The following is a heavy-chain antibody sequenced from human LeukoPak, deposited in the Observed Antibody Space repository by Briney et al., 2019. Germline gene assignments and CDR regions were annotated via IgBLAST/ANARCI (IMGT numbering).Heavy chain of an antibody. D-gene: IGHD3-22*01. J-gene: IGHJ4*02. CDR1: GGSISSSSYY. V-gene: IGHV4-39*01. CDR3: ARRAHYYDSSGYLH. Sequence: PSETLSLTCTVSGGSISSSSYYWGWIRQPPGKGLEWIGSIYYSGSTYYNPSLKSRVTISVDTSKNQFSLKLSSVTAADTAVYYCARRAHYYDSSGYLHWGQGTLVTVSS. CDR2: IYYSGST.